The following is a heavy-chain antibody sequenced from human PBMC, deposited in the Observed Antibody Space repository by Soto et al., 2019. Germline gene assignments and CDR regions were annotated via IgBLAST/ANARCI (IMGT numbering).Heavy chain of an antibody. CDR2: INHSGST. J-gene: IGHJ4*02. CDR3: ARGVDASPYYFDY. Sequence: PSETLSLTCAVYGGSFSGYYWSWIRQPPGKGLEWIGEINHSGSTNYNPSLKSRVTISVDTSKNQFSLKLSSVTAADTAVYYCARGVDASPYYFDYWGQGTLVTVSS. CDR1: GGSFSGYY. V-gene: IGHV4-34*01.